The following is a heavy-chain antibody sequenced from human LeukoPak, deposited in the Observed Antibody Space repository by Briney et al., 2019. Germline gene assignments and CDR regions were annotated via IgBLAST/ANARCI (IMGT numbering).Heavy chain of an antibody. CDR1: GFTVSSNY. J-gene: IGHJ4*02. D-gene: IGHD6-19*01. CDR3: TTEFGSGYYFDY. V-gene: IGHV3-15*01. CDR2: IKSKSNGGTT. Sequence: PGGSLRLSCAASGFTVSSNYMSWVRQAPGKGLEWVGRIKSKSNGGTTDYTAPVKGRFAISRDDSKNTLYLQMSSLETEDTAVYYCTTEFGSGYYFDYWGQGTLVTVSS.